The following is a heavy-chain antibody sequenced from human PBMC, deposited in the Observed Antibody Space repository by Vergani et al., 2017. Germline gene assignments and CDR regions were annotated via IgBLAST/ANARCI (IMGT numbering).Heavy chain of an antibody. V-gene: IGHV4-34*01. J-gene: IGHJ6*02. CDR2: IDHTGRP. CDR3: ARVNTDTNGHLYYYYDMDV. CDR1: GGSFTSYH. D-gene: IGHD2-8*01. Sequence: QVQLQQWGGGLLKPSETLSLTCVVNGGSFTSYHWTWIRQSLGEGLEWVGDIDHTGRPDYNPSLKSRLTMSVDKSRNQFSLTLNSVTATDTAIYFCARVNTDTNGHLYYYYDMDVWGQGTAVTVS.